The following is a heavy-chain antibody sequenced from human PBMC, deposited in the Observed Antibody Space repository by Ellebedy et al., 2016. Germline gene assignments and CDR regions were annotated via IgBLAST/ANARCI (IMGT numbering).Heavy chain of an antibody. CDR3: ARGYNRLSYYYMNV. CDR1: GYSFASYD. CDR2: MNPNNGNT. D-gene: IGHD1-14*01. V-gene: IGHV1-8*01. J-gene: IGHJ6*03. Sequence: ASVKVSCXASGYSFASYDINWVRQATGQGLEWMGWMNPNNGNTVHAQKFQGRVTMTRDTSISTAYMELRSLRSEDTAVYYCARGYNRLSYYYMNVWGKGTTVTVSS.